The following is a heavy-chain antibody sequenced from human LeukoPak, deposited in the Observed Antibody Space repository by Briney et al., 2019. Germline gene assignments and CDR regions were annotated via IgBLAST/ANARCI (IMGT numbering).Heavy chain of an antibody. CDR1: GFTFSSYA. CDR3: ARVWNNYYGSGSYGEFDY. J-gene: IGHJ4*02. V-gene: IGHV4-59*01. D-gene: IGHD3-10*01. CDR2: IYYSGST. Sequence: LSCAASGFTFSSYAMSWIRQPPGKGLEWIGYIYYSGSTNYNPSLKSRVTISVDTSKNQFSLKLSSVTAADTAVYYCARVWNNYYGSGSYGEFDYWGQGTLVTVSS.